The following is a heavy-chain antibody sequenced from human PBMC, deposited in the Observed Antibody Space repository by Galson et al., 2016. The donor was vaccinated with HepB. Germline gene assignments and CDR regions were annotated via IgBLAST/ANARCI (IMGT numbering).Heavy chain of an antibody. CDR2: IYSDART. CDR3: ARDRASTTGWNHLTDY. V-gene: IGHV3-53*01. CDR1: GFTVSSNY. Sequence: SLRLSCAASGFTVSSNYMSWVRQAPGKGLEWVSVIYSDARTYYADAVKGRFTISRDNSKNTLYLQMNSLRAEDTAVYYCARDRASTTGWNHLTDYWGQGTLVTVSS. J-gene: IGHJ4*02. D-gene: IGHD1-14*01.